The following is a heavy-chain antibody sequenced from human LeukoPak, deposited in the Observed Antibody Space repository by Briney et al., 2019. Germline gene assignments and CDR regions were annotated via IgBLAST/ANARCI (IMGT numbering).Heavy chain of an antibody. CDR1: GFTFSSYA. CDR3: AKYSGEGISYYFDY. Sequence: GGSLRLSCAASGFTFSSYAMSWVRQAPGKGLEWASAISGSGGSTYYADSVEGRFTISRDNSKNTLYLQMNSLRAEDTAVYYCAKYSGEGISYYFDYWGQGTLVTVSS. CDR2: ISGSGGST. D-gene: IGHD6-13*01. J-gene: IGHJ4*02. V-gene: IGHV3-23*01.